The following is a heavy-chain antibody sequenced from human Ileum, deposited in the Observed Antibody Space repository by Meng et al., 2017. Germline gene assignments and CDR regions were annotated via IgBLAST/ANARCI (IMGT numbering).Heavy chain of an antibody. V-gene: IGHV4-4*02. CDR1: GGSMSSSFY. CDR3: VRHGGKYFDS. Sequence: VQLQGSVPGLVEPSWTLSLTCTVSGGSMSSSFYWSWVRQSPGKGLEWIGQIYLAGSPNYNPSLESRVTISVDKSKNQFSLRLTSVTAADTAIFYCVRHGGKYFDSWGQGTLVTVSS. D-gene: IGHD2-15*01. J-gene: IGHJ4*02. CDR2: IYLAGSP.